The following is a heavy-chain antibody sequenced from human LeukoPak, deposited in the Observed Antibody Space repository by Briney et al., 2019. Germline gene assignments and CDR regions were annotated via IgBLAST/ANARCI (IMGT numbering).Heavy chain of an antibody. D-gene: IGHD1-7*01. J-gene: IGHJ4*02. Sequence: GGSLRLSCAASGFTFSSYSMNWVRQAPGKGLEWVSSISSSSDYIYYADSVKGRFTISRDNAKNSMYLQMNSLRAEDTALYYCARDVAGRELLDYWGQGTLVTVSS. CDR1: GFTFSSYS. CDR2: ISSSSDYI. CDR3: ARDVAGRELLDY. V-gene: IGHV3-21*01.